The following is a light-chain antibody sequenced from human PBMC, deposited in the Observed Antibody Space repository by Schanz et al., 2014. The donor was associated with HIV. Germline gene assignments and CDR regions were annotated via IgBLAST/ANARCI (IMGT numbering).Light chain of an antibody. V-gene: IGKV3-20*01. J-gene: IGKJ3*01. CDR3: QQYGSSPFT. Sequence: EIVLTQSPGTLSLSPGERGTLSCRASQSVKSNFIGWYQQKPGQAPRLLIYGTSSRATGIPDRFSGSGSGTDFTLTISRLEPEDFAVYYCQQYGSSPFTFGPGTKVDIK. CDR1: QSVKSNF. CDR2: GTS.